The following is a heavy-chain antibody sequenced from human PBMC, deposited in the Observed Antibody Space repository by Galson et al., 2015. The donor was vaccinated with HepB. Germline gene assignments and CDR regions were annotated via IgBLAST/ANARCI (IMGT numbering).Heavy chain of an antibody. J-gene: IGHJ4*02. CDR3: ARGLLYGSGSYYDY. Sequence: SLRLSCAASGFTFSSYGMHWVRQAPGKGLEWVAVIWYDGSNKYYADSVKGRFTISRDNSKNTLYLQMNSLRAEDTAAYYCARGLLYGSGSYYDYWGQGTLVTVSS. CDR2: IWYDGSNK. D-gene: IGHD3-10*01. CDR1: GFTFSSYG. V-gene: IGHV3-33*01.